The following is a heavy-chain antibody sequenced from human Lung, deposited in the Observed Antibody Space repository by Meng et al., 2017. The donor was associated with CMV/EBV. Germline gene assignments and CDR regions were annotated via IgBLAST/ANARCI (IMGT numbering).Heavy chain of an antibody. Sequence: ETLSLXCAASGFSFSSYWMHWVRQAPGRGLVWVAHINNDGSSTTYADSVKGRFTISRDNAKNTVFLQMHSLGVEDTAVYYCARDSIVVPGRIYYYAMDVWGHGTTVTVSS. CDR3: ARDSIVVPGRIYYYAMDV. J-gene: IGHJ6*02. D-gene: IGHD6-19*01. V-gene: IGHV3-74*01. CDR2: INNDGSST. CDR1: GFSFSSYW.